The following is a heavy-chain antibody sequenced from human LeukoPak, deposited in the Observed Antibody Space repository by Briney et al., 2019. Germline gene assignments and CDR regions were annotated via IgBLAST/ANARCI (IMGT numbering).Heavy chain of an antibody. V-gene: IGHV3-74*01. D-gene: IGHD3-10*01. J-gene: IGHJ4*02. Sequence: GGSLRLSCAVSGFIFRNHYMHWVRQAPGKGLVWVSRINNDGSITNYADSVKGRFTISRDNAKNTLYLQMNSLKAEDTAVYYCVLMVWGGGQGTLVTVSS. CDR3: VLMVWG. CDR2: INNDGSIT. CDR1: GFIFRNHY.